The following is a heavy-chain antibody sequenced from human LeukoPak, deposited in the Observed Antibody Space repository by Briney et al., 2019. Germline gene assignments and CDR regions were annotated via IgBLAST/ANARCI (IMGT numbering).Heavy chain of an antibody. Sequence: GGSLRLSCAASGFAFNSYDMTWVRRAPGKGLEWVSLITTDTYYADSVKGRFTISRDNSKNTLYLQMNSLRAEDTAVYYCARDSRRYSSSWYNWFDPWGQGTLVTVSS. V-gene: IGHV3-23*03. CDR2: ITTDT. D-gene: IGHD6-13*01. CDR1: GFAFNSYD. CDR3: ARDSRRYSSSWYNWFDP. J-gene: IGHJ5*02.